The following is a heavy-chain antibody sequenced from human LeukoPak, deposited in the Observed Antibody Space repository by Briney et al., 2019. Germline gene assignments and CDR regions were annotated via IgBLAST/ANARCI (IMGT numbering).Heavy chain of an antibody. CDR3: ARLSCSSTSCYYYYGMDV. CDR1: GGSISSYY. D-gene: IGHD2-2*01. Sequence: SETLSLTCTVSGGSISSYYWSWIRQPPGKGLEWIGYIYYSGSTNYNPSLKSRVTISVDTSKNQFSLKLSSVTAADTAVYYCARLSCSSTSCYYYYGMDVWGQGTTVTVPS. V-gene: IGHV4-59*08. J-gene: IGHJ6*02. CDR2: IYYSGST.